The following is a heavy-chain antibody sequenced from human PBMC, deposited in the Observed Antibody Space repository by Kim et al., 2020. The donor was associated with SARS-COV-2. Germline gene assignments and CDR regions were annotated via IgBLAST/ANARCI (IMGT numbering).Heavy chain of an antibody. J-gene: IGHJ5*02. CDR2: INIDGSTT. V-gene: IGHV3-74*01. Sequence: GGSLRLSCAASGFTFSTYWMHWVRQAPGKGLVWVSRINIDGSTTTYADSVKGRFTISRDNAKNTLYLQMNSLRVEDTAVYYCALPLAHAGWLDPWGQGTLGTVSP. CDR1: GFTFSTYW. CDR3: ALPLAHAGWLDP.